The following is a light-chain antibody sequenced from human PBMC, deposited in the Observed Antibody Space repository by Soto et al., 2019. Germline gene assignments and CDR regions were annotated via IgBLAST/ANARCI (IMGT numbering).Light chain of an antibody. CDR1: STDIGFYDF. V-gene: IGLV2-14*01. CDR3: SSYTKTTTAYV. Sequence: QSALTQPASVSGSPGQSITISCTGSSTDIGFYDFVSWYQQQPGKAPRLVIYEVSGRPSGISVRFSGSKSGNTASLTISGXXXXXXXXYYCSSYTKTTTAYVFGTGTK. CDR2: EVS. J-gene: IGLJ1*01.